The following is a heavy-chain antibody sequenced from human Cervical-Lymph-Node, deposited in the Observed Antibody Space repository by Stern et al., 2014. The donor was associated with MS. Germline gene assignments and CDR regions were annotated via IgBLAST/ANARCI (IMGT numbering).Heavy chain of an antibody. J-gene: IGHJ4*02. CDR2: ISSDGSNE. CDR1: GVTFSSRA. CDR3: ASNTYSYGYGVDD. V-gene: IGHV3-30*09. Sequence: QVQLVESGGGVVQPGRSQRLSCAVSGVTFSSRAMHWVRQAPGKGLEWVAVISSDGSNEYYADSVKGRFAISRDNSQNTLYLQMNNLRPEDTAMYYCASNTYSYGYGVDDWGPGTLVTVSS. D-gene: IGHD5-18*01.